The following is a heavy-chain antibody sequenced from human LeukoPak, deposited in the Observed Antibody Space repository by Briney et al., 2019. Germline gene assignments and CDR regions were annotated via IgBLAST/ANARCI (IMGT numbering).Heavy chain of an antibody. CDR3: ARDMTTSHYGVDV. J-gene: IGHJ6*02. CDR2: IIPILGIA. CDR1: GGTFSSYA. D-gene: IGHD4-17*01. Sequence: ASVKVSCKASGGTFSSYAISWVRQAPGQGLEWMGRIIPILGIANYAQKFQGRVTITADKSTSTAYMELSSLRSEDTAVYYCARDMTTSHYGVDVWGQGTTVTVSS. V-gene: IGHV1-69*04.